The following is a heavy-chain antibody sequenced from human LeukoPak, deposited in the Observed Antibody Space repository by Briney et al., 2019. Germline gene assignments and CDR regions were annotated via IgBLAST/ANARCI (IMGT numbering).Heavy chain of an antibody. J-gene: IGHJ4*02. CDR1: GGSISSYY. V-gene: IGHV4-59*01. D-gene: IGHD3-22*01. Sequence: PSETLSLTCTVSGGSISSYYWSWIRQPPGKGLEWIGYIYYSGSTNYNPSLKSRVTISVDTSKNQFSLKLSSVTAADTAVYYCAKDPYNYYYDSSGYLGPWGQGTLVTVSS. CDR2: IYYSGST. CDR3: AKDPYNYYYDSSGYLGP.